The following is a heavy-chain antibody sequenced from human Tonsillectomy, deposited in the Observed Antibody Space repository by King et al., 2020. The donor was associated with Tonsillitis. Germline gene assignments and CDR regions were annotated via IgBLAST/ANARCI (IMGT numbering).Heavy chain of an antibody. V-gene: IGHV4-59*01. CDR3: AKSNSGSYYYYYYMDV. CDR1: GGSISSYS. Sequence: QLQESGPGLVKPSETLSLTCSVSGGSISSYSWSWTRQPPGKGLEWIGYIYYIGSTNYNPSLKSRVTISVDTSKKQFSLKLSSVTAADTAVYYCAKSNSGSYYYYYYMDVWGKGTAVTVSS. CDR2: IYYIGST. D-gene: IGHD1-26*01. J-gene: IGHJ6*03.